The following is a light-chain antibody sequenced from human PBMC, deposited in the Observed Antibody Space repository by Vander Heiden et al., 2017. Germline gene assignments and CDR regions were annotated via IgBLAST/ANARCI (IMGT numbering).Light chain of an antibody. V-gene: IGKV3-11*01. J-gene: IGKJ5*01. CDR3: QQRSNWQIT. CDR2: DAS. CDR1: QGVNSY. Sequence: ETELTQSPGTLSLSPGERATLSCRASQGVNSYLAWYQQKPGQAPRLLIYDASNRATGIPARFSGSGSGTDFTLTISSLEPEDSAVYYCQQRSNWQITFGQGTRLEIK.